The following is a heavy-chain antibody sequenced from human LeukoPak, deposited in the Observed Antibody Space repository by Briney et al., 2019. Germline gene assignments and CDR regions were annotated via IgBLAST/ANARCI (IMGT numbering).Heavy chain of an antibody. CDR3: ARDRDSSGYYNWFDP. Sequence: SETLSLTCTVSGGSISSGGYYWSWIRQHPGKGLEWIGHIYYSGSTYYNPSLKSRVTISVDTSKNQFSLKLSSVTAADTAVYYCARDRDSSGYYNWFDPWGQGTLVTVSS. D-gene: IGHD3-22*01. V-gene: IGHV4-31*03. J-gene: IGHJ5*02. CDR2: IYYSGST. CDR1: GGSISSGGYY.